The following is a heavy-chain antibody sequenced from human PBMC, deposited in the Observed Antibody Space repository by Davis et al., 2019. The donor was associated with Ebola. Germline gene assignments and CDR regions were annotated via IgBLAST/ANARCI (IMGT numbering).Heavy chain of an antibody. CDR2: ISWNSGSI. V-gene: IGHV3-9*01. CDR1: GFSFSNHY. CDR3: TLLQEHL. Sequence: SLKISCSASGFSFSNHYMHWVRQAPGKGLEWVSGISWNSGSIGYADSVKGRFTISRDNAKNSLYLQMNSLHQGPIGLPPGTLLQEHLWG. J-gene: IGHJ6*01.